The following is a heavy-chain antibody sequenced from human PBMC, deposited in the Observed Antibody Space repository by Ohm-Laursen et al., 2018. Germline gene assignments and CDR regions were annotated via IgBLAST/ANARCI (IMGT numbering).Heavy chain of an antibody. V-gene: IGHV4-38-2*01. CDR2: IYHNGTT. J-gene: IGHJ6*02. CDR3: ARIESDSGGYWYFGMDV. Sequence: TLSLTCAVSGYSISSGYFWGWIRQPPGKGLEWIGTIYHNGTTNYNPSLKSRVTISVDTSKNQFSLKLSSVTAADTALYYCARIESDSGGYWYFGMDVWGQGTTVTVSS. D-gene: IGHD3-22*01. CDR1: GYSISSGYF.